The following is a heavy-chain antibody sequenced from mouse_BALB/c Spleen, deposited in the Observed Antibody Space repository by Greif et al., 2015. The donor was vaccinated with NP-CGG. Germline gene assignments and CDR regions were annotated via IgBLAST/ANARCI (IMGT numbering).Heavy chain of an antibody. J-gene: IGHJ3*01. V-gene: IGHV1-14*01. D-gene: IGHD1-1*01. Sequence: VQLQQSGPELVKPGASVKMSCKASGYTFTSYVMHWVKQKPGQGLEWIGYINPYNDGTKYNEKFKGKATLTSDKSSSTAYMELSSLTSEDSAVYYCAKGLRAPWFAYWGQGTLVTVSA. CDR1: GYTFTSYV. CDR3: AKGLRAPWFAY. CDR2: INPYNDGT.